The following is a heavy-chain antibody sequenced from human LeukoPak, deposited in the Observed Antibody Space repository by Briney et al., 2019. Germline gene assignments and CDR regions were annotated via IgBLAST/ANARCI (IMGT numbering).Heavy chain of an antibody. CDR1: GYTFTHHG. CDR2: ISAYNGNT. Sequence: ASVKVSCKASGYTFTHHGISWVRQAPGQGLEWMGWISAYNGNTNYAQKLQGRVTMTTDTSTSTAYMELRSLRSDDTAVYYCARDEIVVVPAAISDYYYYYGMDVWGQGTTVTVSS. V-gene: IGHV1-18*01. D-gene: IGHD2-2*02. CDR3: ARDEIVVVPAAISDYYYYYGMDV. J-gene: IGHJ6*02.